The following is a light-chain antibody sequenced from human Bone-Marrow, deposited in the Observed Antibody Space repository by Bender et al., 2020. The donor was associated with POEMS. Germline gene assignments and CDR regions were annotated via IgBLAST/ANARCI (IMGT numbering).Light chain of an antibody. CDR2: DDY. V-gene: IGLV3-21*02. J-gene: IGLJ3*02. Sequence: SYVLTQPPSVSVAPGQTATITCGGDNIGGESVHWYQQKPGQAPVLVVYDDYVRPSRIPERFSGPSSGTTVTLTISGAQVEDEADYYCYSAADNFWAFGGGTKLTVL. CDR1: NIGGES. CDR3: YSAADNFWA.